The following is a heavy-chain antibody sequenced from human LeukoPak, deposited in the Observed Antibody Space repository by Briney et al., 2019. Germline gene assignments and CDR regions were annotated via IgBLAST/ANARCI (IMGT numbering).Heavy chain of an antibody. CDR2: ISSSGTTI. CDR3: ARAGPSSSWHQFDY. D-gene: IGHD6-13*01. J-gene: IGHJ4*02. CDR1: GFTFSDYY. V-gene: IGHV3-11*04. Sequence: GGSLRLSCAASGFTFSDYYMSWIRQAPGKGLDWVSYISSSGTTIYYADSVKGRFTISRDNAKNSMYLQMNSLRAEDSAVYYCARAGPSSSWHQFDYWGQGTLVTVSS.